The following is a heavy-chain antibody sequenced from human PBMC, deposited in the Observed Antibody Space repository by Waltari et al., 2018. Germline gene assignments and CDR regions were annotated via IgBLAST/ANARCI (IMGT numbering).Heavy chain of an antibody. CDR1: GGTFSSYV. CDR2: IIPILGIA. D-gene: IGHD6-19*01. V-gene: IGHV1-69*04. CDR3: ARERPSGQGYSSGWYGECDY. J-gene: IGHJ4*02. Sequence: QVQLVQSGAEVKKPGSSVKVSCKASGGTFSSYVISWVRQAPGQGLEWMGGIIPILGIANYAQKFQGRVTITADESTSTAYMELSSLRSEDTAVYYCARERPSGQGYSSGWYGECDYWGQGTLVTVSS.